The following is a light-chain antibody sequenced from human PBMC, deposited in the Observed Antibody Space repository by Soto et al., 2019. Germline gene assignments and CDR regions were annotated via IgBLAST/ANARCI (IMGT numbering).Light chain of an antibody. Sequence: QLVLTQPPSVSGAPGQRVTISCTGSSSNIGAGYDVHWYQQLPGTAPKLLIYGNSNRPSGVSNRFSGSKSGNTASLSISGLQAEDEADYYGSSYTSSSTLLYVFGTGTEVTVL. CDR2: GNS. J-gene: IGLJ1*01. CDR1: SSNIGAGYD. V-gene: IGLV1-40*01. CDR3: SSYTSSSTLLYV.